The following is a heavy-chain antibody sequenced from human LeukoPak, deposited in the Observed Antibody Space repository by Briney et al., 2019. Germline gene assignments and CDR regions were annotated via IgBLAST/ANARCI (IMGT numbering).Heavy chain of an antibody. Sequence: TSETLSLTCTVSGGSISSYYWSWIRQPPGKGLEWIGYIYYSGSANYNPSLKSRVTISVDTSKNQFSLKLSSVTAADTAVYYCARQGGGYSYGSYYYYGMDVWGQGTTVTVSS. CDR2: IYYSGSA. D-gene: IGHD5-18*01. CDR1: GGSISSYY. V-gene: IGHV4-59*08. CDR3: ARQGGGYSYGSYYYYGMDV. J-gene: IGHJ6*02.